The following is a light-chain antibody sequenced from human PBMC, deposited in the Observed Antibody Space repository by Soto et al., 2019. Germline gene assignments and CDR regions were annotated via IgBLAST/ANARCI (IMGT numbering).Light chain of an antibody. V-gene: IGKV3-11*01. J-gene: IGKJ5*01. CDR2: DAS. CDR3: MQGTHWPPLT. CDR1: QSVSNY. Sequence: EIVLTQSPATLSLSPGERATLSCRASQSVSNYLGWYQQRPGQAPRLLIYDASERATGIPARFSGSGSGTDFTLKITRVEAEDVGVYYCMQGTHWPPLTFGQGTRLEIK.